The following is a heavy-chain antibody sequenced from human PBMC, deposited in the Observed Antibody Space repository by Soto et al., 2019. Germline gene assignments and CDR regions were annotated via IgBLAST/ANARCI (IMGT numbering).Heavy chain of an antibody. CDR2: ISAHRGHT. CDR3: ARDGDQWDQRFCDN. CDR1: GYISGHYG. J-gene: IGHJ4*02. D-gene: IGHD1-26*01. Sequence: QVQLVQSAPELTKPGASVKVSCRVSGYISGHYGISWVRLRPGQGLEWMGWISAHRGHTNYAHKFRGRVTMTTDPSTATVSMELNLLSDDTAVYFCARDGDQWDQRFCDNWGQGTLVTVSS. V-gene: IGHV1-18*01.